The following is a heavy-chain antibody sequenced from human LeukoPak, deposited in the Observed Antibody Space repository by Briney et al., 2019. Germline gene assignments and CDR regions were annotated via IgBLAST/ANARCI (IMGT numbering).Heavy chain of an antibody. J-gene: IGHJ4*02. Sequence: GESLRLSCAAAGFTFSIYAMSWVRQAPGKGLEWVSAISGSGGSTYYADSVKGRFTISRDNSKNTLYLQMNSLRAEDTAVYYCATPVYCSGGSCSDYWGQGTLVTVSS. CDR1: GFTFSIYA. D-gene: IGHD2-15*01. CDR3: ATPVYCSGGSCSDY. CDR2: ISGSGGST. V-gene: IGHV3-23*01.